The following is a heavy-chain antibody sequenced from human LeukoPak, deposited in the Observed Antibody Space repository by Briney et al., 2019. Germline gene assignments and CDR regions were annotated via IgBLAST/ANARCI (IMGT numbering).Heavy chain of an antibody. CDR1: GGSISSYY. CDR3: ARYASTAFDI. J-gene: IGHJ3*02. Sequence: PSETLSLTCTVSGGSISSYYGIWIRQPAGRGREWVGRIYSRGGTNYNPPLKSRVTMSVDTSKNQFSLKLSSVTAADTAVYYCARYASTAFDIWGQGTMVTVSS. D-gene: IGHD2-2*01. CDR2: IYSRGGT. V-gene: IGHV4-4*07.